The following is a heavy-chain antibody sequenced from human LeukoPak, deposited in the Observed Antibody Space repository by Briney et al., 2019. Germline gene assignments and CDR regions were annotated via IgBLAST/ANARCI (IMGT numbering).Heavy chain of an antibody. Sequence: GGSLRLSCAAFGFTFSSYSMNWVRQAPGKGLEWVSYIGSGSTAIYYADSVKGRFTISRDNAKNSLYLQMNSLRDEDTAVYYCARVAVTTDYWGRGTLVTVSS. D-gene: IGHD4-17*01. CDR2: IGSGSTAI. J-gene: IGHJ4*02. V-gene: IGHV3-48*02. CDR3: ARVAVTTDY. CDR1: GFTFSSYS.